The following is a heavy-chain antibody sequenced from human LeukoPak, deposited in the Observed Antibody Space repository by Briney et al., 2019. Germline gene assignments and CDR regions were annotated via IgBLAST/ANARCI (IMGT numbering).Heavy chain of an antibody. CDR1: GYSFTIYW. Sequence: GESPQISCEGSGYSFTIYWIGWVRQMPGKGLDWMGIIYPGDSDVRYNPSFQGQVTISADKSINTAYLQWSSLKASDTAMYYCARLYRYCSGGDCYPYYFDNWGQGTLVTVSS. D-gene: IGHD2-15*01. V-gene: IGHV5-51*01. CDR2: IYPGDSDV. J-gene: IGHJ4*02. CDR3: ARLYRYCSGGDCYPYYFDN.